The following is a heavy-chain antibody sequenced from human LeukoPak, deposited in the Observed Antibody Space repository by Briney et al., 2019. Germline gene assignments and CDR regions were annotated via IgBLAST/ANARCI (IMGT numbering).Heavy chain of an antibody. V-gene: IGHV1-2*02. CDR1: VYTLTGYY. D-gene: IGHD1-1*01. J-gene: IGHJ4*02. CDR3: AREGAGRDDY. CDR2: INPNSGCT. Sequence: SVTVSRKSSVYTLTGYYMHWVRQAPGQGLAWMGWINPNSGCTNYAQKFQGRVTMTRDTSINTAYMELSRLESDDSAVYYCAREGAGRDDYWGQGTLVTVSS.